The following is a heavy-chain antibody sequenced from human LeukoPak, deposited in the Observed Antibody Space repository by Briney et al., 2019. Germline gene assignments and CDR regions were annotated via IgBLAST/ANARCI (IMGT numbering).Heavy chain of an antibody. CDR1: GFTLDDYA. D-gene: IGHD2-21*02. CDR3: AKWGNCRGDCYSYFEL. J-gene: IGHJ2*01. Sequence: GGSLRLSCAASGFTLDDYAMLWVRQAPGKGLEWVCHISWDGGSTYYADSVKGHFIITRDKDKNSLYLQLNSLSTEDTALYYCAKWGNCRGDCYSYFELWGRGTLVTVSS. V-gene: IGHV3-43*02. CDR2: ISWDGGST.